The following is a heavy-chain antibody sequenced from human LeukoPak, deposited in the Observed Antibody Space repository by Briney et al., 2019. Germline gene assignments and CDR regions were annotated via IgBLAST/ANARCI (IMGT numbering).Heavy chain of an antibody. CDR2: INHSGST. D-gene: IGHD4-17*01. J-gene: IGHJ4*02. V-gene: IGHV4-34*01. CDR3: ARVDGDQRSSSFDY. Sequence: PSETLSLTCAVYGGSFSGYYWSWIRQPPGKGLEWIGEINHSGSTNYNPSLKSRVTISVDTSKNQFSLKLSSVTAADTAVYYCARVDGDQRSSSFDYWGQGTLVTVSS. CDR1: GGSFSGYY.